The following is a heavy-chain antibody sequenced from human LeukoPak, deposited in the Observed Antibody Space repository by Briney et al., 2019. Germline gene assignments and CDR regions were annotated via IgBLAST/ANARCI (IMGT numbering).Heavy chain of an antibody. D-gene: IGHD6-19*01. CDR3: AKEYSSGWSYWYFDL. Sequence: GGSLRLSCAASGFTFSNYAMSWVRQAPGKGLEWVAVISRHGSTKIYAASVKGRFTISRDNSKNTMYLQMDSLRPEDTAVYFCAKEYSSGWSYWYFDLWGRGTLVTVSS. J-gene: IGHJ2*01. CDR1: GFTFSNYA. CDR2: ISRHGSTK. V-gene: IGHV3-30*18.